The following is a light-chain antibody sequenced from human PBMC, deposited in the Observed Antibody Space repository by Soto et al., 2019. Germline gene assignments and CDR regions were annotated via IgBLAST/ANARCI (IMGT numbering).Light chain of an antibody. V-gene: IGKV1-27*01. CDR3: QKYNTAPQT. CDR2: AAS. Sequence: DIQMTQSPSSLSASVGDRVTITCRASQCIIDYVAWFQQKPGKAPKLLIYAASTPQSGVPSRFSGSGSGTDFTLTISSLQPEDVATYYCQKYNTAPQTFGQGTKVEIK. CDR1: QCIIDY. J-gene: IGKJ1*01.